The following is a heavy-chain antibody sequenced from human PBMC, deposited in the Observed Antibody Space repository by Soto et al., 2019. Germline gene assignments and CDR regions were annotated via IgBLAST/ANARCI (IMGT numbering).Heavy chain of an antibody. D-gene: IGHD3-10*01. J-gene: IGHJ4*02. Sequence: QVRLQQWGAGLLKPSETLSLTCGVYGESSSTYYWNWIRQSPGKGLEWIADIHYNGRTNYNPSLKSRLTISVDPSQKQFSLKLTSVTAADTAVYYCVRCEEPSPGSGPLADFWGQGTLVTVSS. CDR3: VRCEEPSPGSGPLADF. CDR1: GESSSTYY. V-gene: IGHV4-34*01. CDR2: IHYNGRT.